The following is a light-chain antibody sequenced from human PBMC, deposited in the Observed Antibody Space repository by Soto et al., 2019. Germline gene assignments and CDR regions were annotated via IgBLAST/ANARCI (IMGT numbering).Light chain of an antibody. Sequence: EIVMTQSPATLSVSPGERATLSCRASQSLSSSYLAWYQQQPGQAPRLLIYAASSRATGIPDRFSGSGSGTAFTLTIARLEPEDFAVYYCQQYGSSPWTFGQGTKVDIK. V-gene: IGKV3-20*01. J-gene: IGKJ1*01. CDR2: AAS. CDR1: QSLSSSY. CDR3: QQYGSSPWT.